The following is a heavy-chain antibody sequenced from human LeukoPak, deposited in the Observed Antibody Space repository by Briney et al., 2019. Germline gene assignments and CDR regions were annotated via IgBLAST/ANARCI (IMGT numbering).Heavy chain of an antibody. J-gene: IGHJ4*02. V-gene: IGHV1-8*03. CDR3: ARGPSGWRYFDY. Sequence: ASVKVSCKASGYTFTGYYMHWVRQATGQGLEWMGWMNPNSGNTGYAQKFQGRVTITRNTSISTAYMELSSLRSEDTAVYYCARGPSGWRYFDYWGQGTLVTVSS. CDR2: MNPNSGNT. D-gene: IGHD2-15*01. CDR1: GYTFTGYY.